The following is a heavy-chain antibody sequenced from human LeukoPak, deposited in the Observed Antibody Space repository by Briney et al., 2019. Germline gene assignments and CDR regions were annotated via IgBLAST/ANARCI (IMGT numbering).Heavy chain of an antibody. CDR3: ARSESFTNWNYCDY. CDR2: IWYDGSNK. V-gene: IGHV3-33*01. Sequence: QSGGSLRLSCAASGLTFSSYGMHWVRQAPGKGLEWVAVIWYDGSNKYYADSMKGRFTISRDNSKNTLYLQMNSLRAEDTAVYYCARSESFTNWNYCDYWGQGTLVTVSS. J-gene: IGHJ4*02. CDR1: GLTFSSYG. D-gene: IGHD1-20*01.